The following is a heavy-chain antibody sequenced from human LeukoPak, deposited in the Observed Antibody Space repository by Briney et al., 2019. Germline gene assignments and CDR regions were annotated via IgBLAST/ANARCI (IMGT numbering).Heavy chain of an antibody. CDR3: ATDLVEWVVAATGY. J-gene: IGHJ4*02. CDR2: FDPEDGET. V-gene: IGHV1-24*01. Sequence: ASVKVSCKVSGYTLTELSMHWVRQSPGKGREWMGGFDPEDGETIYAQKFQGRVTMTEDTSTDTAYMELSSLRSEDTAVYYCATDLVEWVVAATGYWGQGTLVTVSS. CDR1: GYTLTELS. D-gene: IGHD2-15*01.